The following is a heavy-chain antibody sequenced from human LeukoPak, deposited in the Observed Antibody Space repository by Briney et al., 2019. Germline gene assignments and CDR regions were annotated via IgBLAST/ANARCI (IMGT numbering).Heavy chain of an antibody. V-gene: IGHV3-9*01. D-gene: IGHD6-19*01. CDR2: ISWNSGSI. CDR1: GFTFDDYA. J-gene: IGHJ4*02. CDR3: AKGTRQFHSSGWYAEFDY. Sequence: SLRLSCAASGFTFDDYAMHWVRQAPGKGLEWVSGISWNSGSIGYADSVEGRFTISRDNAKNSLYLQMNSLRAEDTALYYCAKGTRQFHSSGWYAEFDYWGQGTLVTVSS.